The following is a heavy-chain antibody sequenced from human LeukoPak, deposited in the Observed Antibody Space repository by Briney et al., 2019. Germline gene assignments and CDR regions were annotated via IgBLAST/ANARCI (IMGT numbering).Heavy chain of an antibody. V-gene: IGHV3-30-3*01. Sequence: GRSLRLSCAASGFTFSSYAMHWGRQAPGKGLEWVAVISSDGNNKYYADSVKGRFTISRDNSKNTLYLQMNSLRAEDTAVYYCARDEYLWVVIQLGLFDYWGQGTLVTVSS. CDR2: ISSDGNNK. CDR3: ARDEYLWVVIQLGLFDY. CDR1: GFTFSSYA. D-gene: IGHD2-2*01. J-gene: IGHJ4*02.